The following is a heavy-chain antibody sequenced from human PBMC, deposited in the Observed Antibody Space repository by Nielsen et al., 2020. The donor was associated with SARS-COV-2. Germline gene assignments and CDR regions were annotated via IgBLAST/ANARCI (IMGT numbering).Heavy chain of an antibody. V-gene: IGHV5-51*01. CDR3: ARTSTVAGLY. Sequence: GGSLRLSCKGSGYSFTSYWIGWVRQMPGKGLEWMGIIYPGDSDTRYSPSFQGQVTISADKSISTAYLQWSSLKASDTAMYYCARTSTVAGLYWGQGTLVTVSS. CDR2: IYPGDSDT. J-gene: IGHJ4*02. D-gene: IGHD6-19*01. CDR1: GYSFTSYW.